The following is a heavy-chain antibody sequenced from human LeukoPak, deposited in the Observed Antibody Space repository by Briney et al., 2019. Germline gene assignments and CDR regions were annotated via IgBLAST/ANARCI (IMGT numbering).Heavy chain of an antibody. Sequence: GGSLRLSCAASGITFSSYGMSWVRQAPGKGLEWVSSISSTGGTTYYADSVKGRFTISRDNSKNTLYLQMNSLRAEDTAIYYCAKNGDRGANCAGGTSYPYFYYYRNVGGKGPPVTI. CDR3: AKNGDRGANCAGGTSYPYFYYYRNV. V-gene: IGHV3-23*01. J-gene: IGHJ6*03. CDR2: ISSTGGTT. D-gene: IGHD2-15*01. CDR1: GITFSSYG.